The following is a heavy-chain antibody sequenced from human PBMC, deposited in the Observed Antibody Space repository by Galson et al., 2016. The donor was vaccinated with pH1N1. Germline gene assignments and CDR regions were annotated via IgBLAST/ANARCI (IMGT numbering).Heavy chain of an antibody. D-gene: IGHD3-22*01. CDR1: GFTFSSYE. Sequence: SLRLSCAASGFTFSSYEMNWVRQAPGKGLEWVSYIGSSGTTIYYADSVKGRFTISRDNAKNSLYLQMNSLRAEDTAVYYCARVDMILAEEYGMDVWGQGTLVTVSS. V-gene: IGHV3-48*03. J-gene: IGHJ6*02. CDR3: ARVDMILAEEYGMDV. CDR2: IGSSGTTI.